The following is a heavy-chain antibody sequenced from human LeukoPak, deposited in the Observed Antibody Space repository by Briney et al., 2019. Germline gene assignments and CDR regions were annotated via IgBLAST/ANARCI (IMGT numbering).Heavy chain of an antibody. Sequence: PSETLSLTCAVYGGSFSGYYWSWIRQPPGKGLEWIGEINHSGSTNYNPSLKSRVTISVDTSKNQFSLKLSSVTAADTAVYYCARVYYYDSSGYYYSFDYWGQGTLVTVSS. D-gene: IGHD3-22*01. CDR2: INHSGST. CDR3: ARVYYYDSSGYYYSFDY. V-gene: IGHV4-34*01. J-gene: IGHJ4*02. CDR1: GGSFSGYY.